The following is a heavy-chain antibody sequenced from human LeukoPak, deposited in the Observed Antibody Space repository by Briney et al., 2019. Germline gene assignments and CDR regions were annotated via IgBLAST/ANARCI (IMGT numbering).Heavy chain of an antibody. Sequence: GGSLRLSCAASGFTFSSYWMSWVRQAPGKGLEGVANIKQDGSEKYYVDSVKGRFTISRDNAKNSLYLQMNSLRAKDTAVYYCARDLVGSCLDYWGQGTLVTVSS. CDR3: ARDLVGSCLDY. V-gene: IGHV3-7*01. CDR1: GFTFSSYW. J-gene: IGHJ4*02. CDR2: IKQDGSEK. D-gene: IGHD2-15*01.